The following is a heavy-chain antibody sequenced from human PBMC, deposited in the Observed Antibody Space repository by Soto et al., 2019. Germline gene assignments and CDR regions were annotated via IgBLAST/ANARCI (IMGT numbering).Heavy chain of an antibody. Sequence: QVHLVQSGAEVKKPGASVKVSCKGSGYGFTTYGITWVRQAPGQGLEWMAWISAHNGNTNYAQKLQGRVTVTRDTSTRTAYMELRCLRSDDTAVYYCARGRYGDYWGQGALVTVSS. V-gene: IGHV1-18*01. CDR1: GYGFTTYG. D-gene: IGHD1-1*01. CDR3: ARGRYGDY. CDR2: ISAHNGNT. J-gene: IGHJ4*02.